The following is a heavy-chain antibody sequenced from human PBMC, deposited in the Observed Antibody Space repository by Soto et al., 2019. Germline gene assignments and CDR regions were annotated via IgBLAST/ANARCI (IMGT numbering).Heavy chain of an antibody. CDR3: ARDRPPATTTWSISLDY. Sequence: PGGSLRLSCAASGFTFSSYAMHWVRQAPGKGLEWVAVISYDGSNKYYADSVKGRFTISRDNSKNTLYLQMNSLRAEDTAVYYCARDRPPATTTWSISLDYWGQGTLVTVSS. J-gene: IGHJ4*02. CDR2: ISYDGSNK. D-gene: IGHD6-25*01. CDR1: GFTFSSYA. V-gene: IGHV3-30-3*01.